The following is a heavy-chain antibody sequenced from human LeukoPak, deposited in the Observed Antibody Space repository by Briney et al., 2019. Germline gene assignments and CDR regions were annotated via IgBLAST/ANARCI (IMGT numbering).Heavy chain of an antibody. CDR1: GGSFSGYY. CDR2: INHSGST. V-gene: IGHV4-34*01. Sequence: SETLSLTCAVYGGSFSGYYWSWIRQPPGKGLEWIGEINHSGSTIYNPSLKSRVTISVDTSKNQFSLKLSSVTAADTAVYYCARDTTVTTDKRRVQARNWYFDVWGRGTLVTGSS. CDR3: ARDTTVTTDKRRVQARNWYFDV. J-gene: IGHJ2*01. D-gene: IGHD4-17*01.